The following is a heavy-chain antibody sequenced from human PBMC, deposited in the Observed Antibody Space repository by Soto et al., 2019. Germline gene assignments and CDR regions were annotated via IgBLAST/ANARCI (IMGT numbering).Heavy chain of an antibody. Sequence: GESLKISCKGSGYSFTSYWISWVRQMPGKGLEWMGRIDPSDSYTNYSPSFQGHVTISADKSISTAYLQWSSLKASDTAMYYCARHAVVVVAAPEITDAFDIWGQGTMVTVSS. D-gene: IGHD2-15*01. J-gene: IGHJ3*02. CDR1: GYSFTSYW. CDR3: ARHAVVVVAAPEITDAFDI. CDR2: IDPSDSYT. V-gene: IGHV5-10-1*01.